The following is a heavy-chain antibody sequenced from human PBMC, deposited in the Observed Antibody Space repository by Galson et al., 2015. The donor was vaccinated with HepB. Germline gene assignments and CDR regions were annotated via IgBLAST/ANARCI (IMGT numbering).Heavy chain of an antibody. CDR2: ISNDGTIT. CDR1: GFTFSHYW. D-gene: IGHD6-19*01. V-gene: IGHV3-74*01. CDR3: ARVYSGWYWFDS. J-gene: IGHJ5*01. Sequence: SLRLSCAASGFTFSHYWMHWVRQVPGKGLAWVSLISNDGTITNYAESVKGRFTISRDNARNTVYLQMDSLRAEDTAVYYCARVYSGWYWFDSWGQGTLVT.